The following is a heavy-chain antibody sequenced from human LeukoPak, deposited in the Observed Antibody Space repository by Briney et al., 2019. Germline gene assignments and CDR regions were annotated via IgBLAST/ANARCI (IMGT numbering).Heavy chain of an antibody. CDR3: AIELYRALYY. D-gene: IGHD2/OR15-2a*01. V-gene: IGHV4-39*02. CDR1: AGSISSSSYY. Sequence: SETLSLTCTVYAGSISSSSYYWGWIRQPPGKGLEWIGSIYYSGSTYYNLPLKSRVTISVDTSKNQFSRSLTSATAAETSVYYCAIELYRALYYWGQGTLVTVSS. J-gene: IGHJ4*02. CDR2: IYYSGST.